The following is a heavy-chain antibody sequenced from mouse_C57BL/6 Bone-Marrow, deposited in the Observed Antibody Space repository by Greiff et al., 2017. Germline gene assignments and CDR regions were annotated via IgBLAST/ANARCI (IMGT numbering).Heavy chain of an antibody. Sequence: EVQLQESGGGLVQPKGSLKLSCAASGFSFNTYAMNWVRQAPGKGLEWVARIRSKSNNYATYYADSIKDRFTISRDDSESMLYLKMNNLNTEDTAMYYCVRASYYDLSHYWYFDVWGTGTTVTVSS. CDR1: GFSFNTYA. V-gene: IGHV10-1*01. CDR3: VRASYYDLSHYWYFDV. D-gene: IGHD2-4*01. CDR2: IRSKSNNYAT. J-gene: IGHJ1*03.